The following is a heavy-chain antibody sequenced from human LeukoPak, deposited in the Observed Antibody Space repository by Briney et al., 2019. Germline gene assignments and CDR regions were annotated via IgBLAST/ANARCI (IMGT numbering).Heavy chain of an antibody. D-gene: IGHD3-10*01. CDR1: GFTFSSYA. CDR2: ISGSGGST. Sequence: GGSLRLSCAASGFTFSSYAMSWVRQAPGKGLEWVSAISGSGGSTYYADSVKGRFTISRDNSKNTLYLQMNSLRDEDTAVYYCARVLPSLWFGELLDDLPHDAFDIWGQGTMVTVSS. CDR3: ARVLPSLWFGELLDDLPHDAFDI. V-gene: IGHV3-23*01. J-gene: IGHJ3*02.